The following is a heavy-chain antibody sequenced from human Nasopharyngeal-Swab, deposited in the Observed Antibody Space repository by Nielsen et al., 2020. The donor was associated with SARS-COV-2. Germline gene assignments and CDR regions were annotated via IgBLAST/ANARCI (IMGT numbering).Heavy chain of an antibody. D-gene: IGHD4-17*01. Sequence: ASVKVSCKASGGTFTSYGISWVRQAPGQGLEWMGWISAYNGNTNYAQKLQGRVTMTTDTSTSTAYMELRSLRSDDTAVYYCAREATVTASDRFDPWGQGTLVTSPQ. CDR1: GGTFTSYG. J-gene: IGHJ5*02. V-gene: IGHV1-18*01. CDR2: ISAYNGNT. CDR3: AREATVTASDRFDP.